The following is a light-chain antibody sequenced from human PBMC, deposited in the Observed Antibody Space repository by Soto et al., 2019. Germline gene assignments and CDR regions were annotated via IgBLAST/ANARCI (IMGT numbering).Light chain of an antibody. CDR1: SNDVGNYNL. J-gene: IGLJ2*01. V-gene: IGLV2-23*01. CDR3: CSYTGSSPVI. CDR2: EGS. Sequence: QSALTHPASVSGSPGQSITISCTGTSNDVGNYNLVSWYQQHPGKAPKLMIYEGSKRPSGVSNRFSGSKSGNTASLTISGLQAEDEADYYCCSYTGSSPVIFGGGTKVTVL.